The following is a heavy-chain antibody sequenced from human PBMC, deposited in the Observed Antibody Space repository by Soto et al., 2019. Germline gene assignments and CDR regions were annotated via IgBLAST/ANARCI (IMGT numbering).Heavy chain of an antibody. J-gene: IGHJ6*02. CDR1: GGTFSSYA. V-gene: IGHV1-69*01. Sequence: QVQLVQSGAEVKKPGSSVKVSCKASGGTFSSYAISWVRQAPGQGLEWMGGIIPIFGTANYAQKFQGRVTFTADESTSTAYMELGCLRSEDTAVYYCARLEYYYYSHPVGRSPVSDYYGMDVWGQGTTVTVSS. D-gene: IGHD3-22*01. CDR2: IIPIFGTA. CDR3: ARLEYYYYSHPVGRSPVSDYYGMDV.